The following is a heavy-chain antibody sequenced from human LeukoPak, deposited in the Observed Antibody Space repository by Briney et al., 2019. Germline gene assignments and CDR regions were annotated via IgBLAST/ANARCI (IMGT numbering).Heavy chain of an antibody. CDR2: IYYSGST. CDR3: AGHLRDDGFAI. Sequence: SQTLSLTCSVSGGSISSGGFYWSWIRQHPGKGLEWIGYIYYSGSTYYNPSLKSRVTMSVDTSKNQISLKVRSVTAADTAVYYCAGHLRDDGFAIWDQGTMVTVSS. J-gene: IGHJ3*02. V-gene: IGHV4-31*03. CDR1: GGSISSGGFY.